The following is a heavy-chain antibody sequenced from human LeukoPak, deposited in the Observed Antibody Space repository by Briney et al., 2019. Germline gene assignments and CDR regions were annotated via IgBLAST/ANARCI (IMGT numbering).Heavy chain of an antibody. CDR3: ARAHCSSTSCYAGIVRLRGTRYFDL. Sequence: PSETLSLTCTVSGGSISSSSYYWGWIRQPPGKGLEWIGSIYYSGSTYYNPSLKSRVTISVDTSKNQFSLKLSSVTAADTAVYYCARAHCSSTSCYAGIVRLRGTRYFDLWGRGTLVTVSS. D-gene: IGHD2-2*01. J-gene: IGHJ2*01. CDR1: GGSISSSSYY. CDR2: IYYSGST. V-gene: IGHV4-39*07.